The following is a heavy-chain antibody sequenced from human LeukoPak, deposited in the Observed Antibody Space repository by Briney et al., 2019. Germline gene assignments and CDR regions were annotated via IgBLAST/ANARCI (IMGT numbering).Heavy chain of an antibody. D-gene: IGHD6-19*01. Sequence: GASVKVSCKASGYTFTGYYMHWVRQAPGQGLEWMGWINPNSGGTIYAQKFQGGVTLTRDTSTSTAYMEFSRLKSDDTAIYYCARGPTPRSTDWYSSGSTTPYDYWGQGSLVTVSS. V-gene: IGHV1-2*02. CDR3: ARGPTPRSTDWYSSGSTTPYDY. CDR2: INPNSGGT. J-gene: IGHJ4*02. CDR1: GYTFTGYY.